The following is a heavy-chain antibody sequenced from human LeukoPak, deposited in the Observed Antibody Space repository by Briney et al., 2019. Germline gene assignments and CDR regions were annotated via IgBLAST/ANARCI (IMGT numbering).Heavy chain of an antibody. CDR3: AKVGHSSSWYWFDP. CDR2: ISWDGYSS. D-gene: IGHD6-13*01. V-gene: IGHV3-43*02. CDR1: GFTFDDFA. Sequence: GGSLRLSCTASGFTFDDFAMHWVRQAPGKGLESVSLISWDGYSSYYPGTLKRRFIISRDNSKNTLYLQMNSLTPEDTALYYCAKVGHSSSWYWFDPWGQGALVIVSS. J-gene: IGHJ5*02.